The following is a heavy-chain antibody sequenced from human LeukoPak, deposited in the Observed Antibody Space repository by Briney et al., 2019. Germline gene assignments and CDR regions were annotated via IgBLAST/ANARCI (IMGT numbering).Heavy chain of an antibody. CDR1: GYTFTMYY. D-gene: IGHD3-10*01. J-gene: IGHJ2*01. V-gene: IGHV1-46*01. CDR3: ARAELEQFGVLSGWYFDV. CDR2: INPNDGNT. Sequence: ASVKVSCKASGYTFTMYYIHWVRQAPRQGLEWIGMINPNDGNTVFAQKFQGRATVTRDMSTSTVHMDLSSLISEDTAVYYCARAELEQFGVLSGWYFDVWGRGTLVTVSS.